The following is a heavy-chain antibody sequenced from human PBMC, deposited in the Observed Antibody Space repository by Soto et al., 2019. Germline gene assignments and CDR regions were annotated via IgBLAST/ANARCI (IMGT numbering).Heavy chain of an antibody. Sequence: LSLTCTVSGGSISSGGYYWSWIRQHPGKGLEWIGYIYYSGSTYYNPSLKSRVTISVDTSKNQFSLKLSSVTAADTAVYYCARDLMVRGVIYWFDPWGQGTLVTVS. CDR3: ARDLMVRGVIYWFDP. D-gene: IGHD3-10*01. V-gene: IGHV4-31*03. J-gene: IGHJ5*02. CDR1: GGSISSGGYY. CDR2: IYYSGST.